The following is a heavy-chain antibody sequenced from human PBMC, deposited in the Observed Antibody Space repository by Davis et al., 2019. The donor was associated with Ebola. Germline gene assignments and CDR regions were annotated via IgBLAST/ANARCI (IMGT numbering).Heavy chain of an antibody. Sequence: SLKISCAASGFTFSSYSFNWVRQAPGKGLEWVSGTSWSGGSLGYADSVKGRFAISRDNAKNSLYLQMNSLRAEDTDLYYCARDIGRQNDLGLFDYWGQGTLVAVSS. V-gene: IGHV3-9*01. CDR2: TSWSGGSL. CDR1: GFTFSSYS. CDR3: ARDIGRQNDLGLFDY. D-gene: IGHD3-3*01. J-gene: IGHJ4*02.